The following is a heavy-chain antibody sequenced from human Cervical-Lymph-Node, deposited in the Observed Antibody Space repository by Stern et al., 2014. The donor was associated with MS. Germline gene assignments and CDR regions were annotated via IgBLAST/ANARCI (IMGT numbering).Heavy chain of an antibody. CDR2: IYWDDDQ. CDR1: GFSLRTSGVG. D-gene: IGHD5-18*01. Sequence: QVTLKESGPTLVKPTQTLTLTCTFSGFSLRTSGVGVGWIRQPPGKALEWLALIYWDDDQRYSPSLKSRLTITKDTAKNQVVLTMTNMDPVDTATYYCAHGLEIRLWAAYWGQGTLVTVSS. J-gene: IGHJ4*02. V-gene: IGHV2-5*02. CDR3: AHGLEIRLWAAY.